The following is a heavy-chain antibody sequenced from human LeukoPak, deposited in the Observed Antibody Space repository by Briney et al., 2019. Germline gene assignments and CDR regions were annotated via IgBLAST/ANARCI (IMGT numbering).Heavy chain of an antibody. J-gene: IGHJ4*02. V-gene: IGHV3-21*01. Sequence: PGGSLRLSCAASGFTFSSYSMNWVRQAPGKGLEWVSSISSSSSYIYYADSVKGRFTISRDNAKNSLYLQMNSLRAEDTAVYYCARESYCSSTSCYLDYWGQGTLVTVSS. CDR1: GFTFSSYS. CDR3: ARESYCSSTSCYLDY. D-gene: IGHD2-2*01. CDR2: ISSSSSYI.